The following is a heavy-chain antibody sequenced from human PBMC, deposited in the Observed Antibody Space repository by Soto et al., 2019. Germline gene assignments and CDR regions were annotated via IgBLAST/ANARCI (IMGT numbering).Heavy chain of an antibody. CDR2: INHSGST. J-gene: IGHJ3*02. V-gene: IGHV4-34*01. CDR1: VGSFSGYY. Sequence: SETLYLTCAVYVGSFSGYYWSWIRQPPGKGLEWIGEINHSGSTNYNPSLKSRVTISVDTSKNQFSLKLSSVTAADTAVYYCARGSGYDFWSGYYKDAFDIWGQGTMVT. D-gene: IGHD3-3*01. CDR3: ARGSGYDFWSGYYKDAFDI.